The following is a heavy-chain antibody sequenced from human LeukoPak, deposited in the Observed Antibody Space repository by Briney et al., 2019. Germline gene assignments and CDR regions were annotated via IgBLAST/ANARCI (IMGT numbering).Heavy chain of an antibody. CDR3: ARGRRRTWFGELPTTNWFDP. D-gene: IGHD3-10*01. CDR2: ISAYNGNT. V-gene: IGHV1-18*01. Sequence: GASVMVSCKASGYTFTSYGISWVRQAPGQGLEWMGWISAYNGNTNYAQKFQGRVTMTRNTSISTAYMELSSLRSEDTAVYYCARGRRRTWFGELPTTNWFDPWGQGTLVTVSS. J-gene: IGHJ5*02. CDR1: GYTFTSYG.